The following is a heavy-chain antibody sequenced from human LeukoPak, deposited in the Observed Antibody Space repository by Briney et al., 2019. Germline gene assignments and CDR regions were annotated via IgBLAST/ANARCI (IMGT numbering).Heavy chain of an antibody. CDR3: AKDRSGLNTVSTSEDY. Sequence: GGSLRLSCAASGFTFSSYSMHWVRQAPGKGLEWVAFIRYDGSNKYYADSVKGRFSISRDKSKKSLYLQMNSLRAGDTAVYYCAKDRSGLNTVSTSEDYWGQGTLVSVSS. CDR1: GFTFSSYS. V-gene: IGHV3-30*02. J-gene: IGHJ4*02. D-gene: IGHD4-17*01. CDR2: IRYDGSNK.